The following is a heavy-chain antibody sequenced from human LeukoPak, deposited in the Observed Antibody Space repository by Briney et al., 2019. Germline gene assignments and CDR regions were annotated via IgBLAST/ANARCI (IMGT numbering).Heavy chain of an antibody. Sequence: ASVTVSCKPSDYTFPSHGLSWVRQASGQGLEGMGWISASNGNTDYAQKFQGRLTITTDASTKTAYMELRSLRSDDTAMYYCTGRGITASRIDYWGQGTLVTVSS. CDR1: DYTFPSHG. J-gene: IGHJ4*02. D-gene: IGHD6-13*01. V-gene: IGHV1-18*01. CDR3: TGRGITASRIDY. CDR2: ISASNGNT.